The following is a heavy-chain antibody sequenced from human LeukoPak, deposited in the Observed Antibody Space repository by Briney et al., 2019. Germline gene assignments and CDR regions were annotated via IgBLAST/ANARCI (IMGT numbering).Heavy chain of an antibody. CDR2: ISSSSSYI. CDR1: SFTFSTAW. J-gene: IGHJ5*02. CDR3: ARDRCSSTSCYSSRWFDP. D-gene: IGHD2-2*01. Sequence: GGSLRLSCAASSFTFSTAWMNWVRQAPGKGLEWVSSISSSSSYIYYADSVKGRFTISRDNAKNSLYLQMNSLRAEDTAVYYCARDRCSSTSCYSSRWFDPWGQGTLVTVSS. V-gene: IGHV3-21*01.